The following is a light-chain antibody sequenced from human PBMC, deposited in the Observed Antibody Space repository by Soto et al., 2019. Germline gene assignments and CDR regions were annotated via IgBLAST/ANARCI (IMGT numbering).Light chain of an antibody. CDR1: QCISNY. J-gene: IGKJ1*01. CDR2: AAS. Sequence: DIQMTQSPSSLSASVGDRVTITCRASQCISNYLAWYQQTPGKAPKLLIYAASTLQSGVPSRFSGSGSGTDFTLTISSLQPEDVATYYCQKYNRLPWTFGQGTKVDIK. V-gene: IGKV1-27*01. CDR3: QKYNRLPWT.